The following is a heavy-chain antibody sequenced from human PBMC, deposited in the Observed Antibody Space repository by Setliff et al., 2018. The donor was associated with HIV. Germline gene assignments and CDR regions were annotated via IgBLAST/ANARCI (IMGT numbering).Heavy chain of an antibody. Sequence: KTSETLSLTCTVSDSGTYYWSWIRQPAGKGLEWIGRVSSRGDTNYNPSLKSRVTMSVDTSKNQFSLKLTSVTASDTAVYHCARRNSGWYDAFDIWGQGTMVTVSS. V-gene: IGHV4-4*07. J-gene: IGHJ3*02. D-gene: IGHD6-19*01. CDR1: DSGTYY. CDR2: VSSRGDT. CDR3: ARRNSGWYDAFDI.